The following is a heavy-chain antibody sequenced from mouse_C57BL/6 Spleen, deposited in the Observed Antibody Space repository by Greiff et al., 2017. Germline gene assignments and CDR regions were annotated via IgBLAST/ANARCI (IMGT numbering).Heavy chain of an antibody. CDR2: IHPNSGSN. D-gene: IGHD2-1*01. V-gene: IGHV1-64*01. Sequence: QVHVKQSGAELVKPGASVKLSCKASGYTFTSYWMHWVKQRPGQGLEWIGMIHPNSGSNNYNEKFKSKATLTVDKSSSTAYMQLSSLTSENSADYYCGTYCNYDYWGQGTTLTVSS. CDR1: GYTFTSYW. CDR3: GTYCNYDY. J-gene: IGHJ2*01.